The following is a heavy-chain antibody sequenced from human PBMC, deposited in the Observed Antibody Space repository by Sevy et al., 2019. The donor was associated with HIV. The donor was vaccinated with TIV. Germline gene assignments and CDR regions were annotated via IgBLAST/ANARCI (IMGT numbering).Heavy chain of an antibody. Sequence: GGSLRLSCAASGFTFSSHSMNWVRQAPGKGLEWVPSISSSSSYIYYADSVKGRFTISRDNAKNSLYLQMNSLRAEDMAVYYCARLEYVSTSGAFDIWGQGTMVTVSS. CDR1: GFTFSSHS. CDR3: ARLEYVSTSGAFDI. J-gene: IGHJ3*02. D-gene: IGHD6-6*01. V-gene: IGHV3-21*01. CDR2: ISSSSSYI.